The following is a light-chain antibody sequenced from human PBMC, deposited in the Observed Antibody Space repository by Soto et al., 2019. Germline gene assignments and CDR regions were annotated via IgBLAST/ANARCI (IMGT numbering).Light chain of an antibody. J-gene: IGLJ2*01. Sequence: QSVLTQPPSASGTPGQRVTISCSGSSSNIGSNYVYWYQQLPGTAPKLLIYRNNQRPSGVPDRFSGSKSGTSASLAISGLRSEDEAYYYCAAWEDSLSGPVVFGGGTKLTVL. CDR3: AAWEDSLSGPVV. V-gene: IGLV1-47*01. CDR1: SSNIGSNY. CDR2: RNN.